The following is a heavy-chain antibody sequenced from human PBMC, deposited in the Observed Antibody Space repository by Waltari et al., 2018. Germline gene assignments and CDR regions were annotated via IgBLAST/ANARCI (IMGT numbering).Heavy chain of an antibody. CDR2: IYSGGST. CDR3: ARLLNGDAFDI. Sequence: EVQLVETGGGLIQPGGSLRLSCAASGFTVSSNYMSWVRQAPGKGLEWVSVIYSGGSTYYAASVKGRFTISRDNSKNTLYLQMNSLRAEDTAVYYCARLLNGDAFDIWGQGTMVTVSS. J-gene: IGHJ3*02. D-gene: IGHD2-8*01. V-gene: IGHV3-53*02. CDR1: GFTVSSNY.